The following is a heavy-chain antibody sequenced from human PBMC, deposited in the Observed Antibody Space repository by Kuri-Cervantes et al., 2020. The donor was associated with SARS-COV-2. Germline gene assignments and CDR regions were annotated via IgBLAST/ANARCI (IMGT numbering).Heavy chain of an antibody. V-gene: IGHV3-52*01. J-gene: IGHJ4*02. Sequence: GESLKISCAASGFTFSRSWMHWVCPAPEKGLEWVADTKCDGSEKNYGDSVKGRLTISRDNSKNTLYLQMNSLRAEDTAVYYCAREGATIGLFDYWGQGTLVTVSS. D-gene: IGHD5-12*01. CDR2: TKCDGSEK. CDR1: GFTFSRSW. CDR3: AREGATIGLFDY.